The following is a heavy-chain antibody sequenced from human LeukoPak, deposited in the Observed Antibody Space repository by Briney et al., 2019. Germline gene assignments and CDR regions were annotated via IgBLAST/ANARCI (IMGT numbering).Heavy chain of an antibody. D-gene: IGHD1-26*01. Sequence: PSETLSLTCAVYGGSFSAYYWSWIRQPPGKGLEWIGEINHSGSTNYNPSLKSRVTISVDTSKNQFSLKLSSVTAADTAVYYCARGGVGATTLDYWGQGTLVTVSS. CDR3: ARGGVGATTLDY. CDR1: GGSFSAYY. V-gene: IGHV4-34*01. J-gene: IGHJ4*02. CDR2: INHSGST.